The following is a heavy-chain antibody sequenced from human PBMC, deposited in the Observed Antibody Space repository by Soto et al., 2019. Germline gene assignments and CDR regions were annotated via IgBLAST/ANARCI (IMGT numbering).Heavy chain of an antibody. CDR1: GYTLTELS. CDR3: ATGLLNPDAFDI. J-gene: IGHJ3*02. Sequence: ASVKVSCKVSGYTLTELSMHGVRQAPGKGLEWMGGFDPEDGETIYAQKFQGRVTMTEDTSTDTAYMELSSLRSEDTAVYYCATGLLNPDAFDIWGQGTMVTVSS. CDR2: FDPEDGET. D-gene: IGHD2-15*01. V-gene: IGHV1-24*01.